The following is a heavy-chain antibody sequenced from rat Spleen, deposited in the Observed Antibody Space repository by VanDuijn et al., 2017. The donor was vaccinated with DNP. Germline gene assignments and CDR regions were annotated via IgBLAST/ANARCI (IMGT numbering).Heavy chain of an antibody. Sequence: QVQLMESGPGLVQPSQTLSLTCTVSGFSLTSYSVNWFRQPPGKSLEWIAAMASGGSTYYNSALKSRLRVSRDTSKSQVFLKMNSLQTEDTAMYFCARLAVGAMDAWGQGTSVTVSS. CDR2: MASGGST. D-gene: IGHD3-2*01. CDR3: ARLAVGAMDA. CDR1: GFSLTSYS. J-gene: IGHJ4*01. V-gene: IGHV2-6*01.